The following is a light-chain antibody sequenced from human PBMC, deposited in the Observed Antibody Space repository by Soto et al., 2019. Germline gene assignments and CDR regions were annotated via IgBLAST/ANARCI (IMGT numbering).Light chain of an antibody. CDR2: AAS. CDR3: QQSYSDPLT. J-gene: IGKJ4*01. CDR1: QSSSTY. Sequence: DIQMTQSPSSLSASVGDRVTITCRASQSSSTYLNWYQQKPGKAPDLLIYAASSLQSGAPARFSGSGSGTEFTLTISSLQPEDFATYYCQQSYSDPLTFGGGTQVEIK. V-gene: IGKV1-39*01.